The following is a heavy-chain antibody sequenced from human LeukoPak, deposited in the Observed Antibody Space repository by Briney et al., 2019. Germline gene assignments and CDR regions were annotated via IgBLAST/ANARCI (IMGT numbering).Heavy chain of an antibody. CDR1: GFTFSSYA. D-gene: IGHD6-13*01. CDR2: ISSNGGST. J-gene: IGHJ4*02. Sequence: GGSLRLSCSASGFTFSSYAMHWVRQAPGKGLEYASAISSNGGSTYYADSVKGRFTISRDNAKNSLYLQMNNLRAEDTAVYYCARGRLAAASYFDYWDQGSLVTVSS. CDR3: ARGRLAAASYFDY. V-gene: IGHV3-64*04.